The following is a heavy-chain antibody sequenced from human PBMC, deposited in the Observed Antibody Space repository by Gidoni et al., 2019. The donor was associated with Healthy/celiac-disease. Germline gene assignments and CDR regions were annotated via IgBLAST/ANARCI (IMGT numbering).Heavy chain of an antibody. J-gene: IGHJ6*03. D-gene: IGHD6-13*01. V-gene: IGHV2-26*01. CDR2: DEK. CDR3: ARSYSSSWDYYYMDV. Sequence: DEKSYSTSLKSRLTISKDTSKSQVVLTMTNMDPVDTATYYCARSYSSSWDYYYMDVWGKGTTVTVSS.